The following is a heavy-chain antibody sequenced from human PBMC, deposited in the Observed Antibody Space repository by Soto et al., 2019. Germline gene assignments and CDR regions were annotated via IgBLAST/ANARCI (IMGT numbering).Heavy chain of an antibody. CDR3: ARVLRGYSYHNGANYYYCIDV. D-gene: IGHD5-18*01. V-gene: IGHV4-30-4*01. J-gene: IGHJ6*02. Sequence: SETLSLTCTVSGVCISSDEYYWSWIRQPPGKGLDWIGYIYYSGSTYYNPSLKSRVTLSVDTSENQFSLEVTSVTAADTAVYYCARVLRGYSYHNGANYYYCIDVWGQGTTVTVSS. CDR2: IYYSGST. CDR1: GVCISSDEYY.